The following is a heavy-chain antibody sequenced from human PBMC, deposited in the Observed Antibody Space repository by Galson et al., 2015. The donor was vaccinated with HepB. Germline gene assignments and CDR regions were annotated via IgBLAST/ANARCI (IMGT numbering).Heavy chain of an antibody. J-gene: IGHJ4*02. CDR3: ARDGKGSSWYY. V-gene: IGHV3-21*01. CDR1: GFTFSSYA. Sequence: SLRLSCAASGFTFSSYAMHWVRQAPGKGLEWVSSISSSSSYIYYADSVKGRFTISRDNAKNSLYLQMNSLRAEDTAVYYRARDGKGSSWYYWGQGTLVTVSS. D-gene: IGHD6-13*01. CDR2: ISSSSSYI.